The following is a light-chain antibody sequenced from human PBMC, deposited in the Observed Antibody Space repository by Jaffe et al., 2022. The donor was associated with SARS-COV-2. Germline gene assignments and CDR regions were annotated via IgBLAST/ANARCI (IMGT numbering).Light chain of an antibody. V-gene: IGLV2-14*03. CDR3: SSFTSGSTYVV. J-gene: IGLJ2*01. Sequence: QSALTQPASVSGSPGQSITISCTGTSSDIGGYNYVSWYQQYPGKAPKLMIYDVTDRPSGVSNRFSGSKSGNTASLTISGLQADDEADYYCSSFTSGSTYVVFGGGTKLTVL. CDR1: SSDIGGYNY. CDR2: DVT.